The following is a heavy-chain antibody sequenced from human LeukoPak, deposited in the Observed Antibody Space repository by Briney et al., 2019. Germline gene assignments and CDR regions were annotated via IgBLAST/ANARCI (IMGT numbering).Heavy chain of an antibody. CDR2: IYHSGST. Sequence: SETLSLTCTVSGYSISSGYYWGWIRQPPGKGLEWIGSIYHSGSTYYNPSLKSRVTISVDTSKNQFSLKLSSVTAADTAVYYCARPKRWYYDSSGHYYFDYRGQGTLVTVSS. V-gene: IGHV4-38-2*02. CDR1: GYSISSGYY. J-gene: IGHJ4*02. CDR3: ARPKRWYYDSSGHYYFDY. D-gene: IGHD3-22*01.